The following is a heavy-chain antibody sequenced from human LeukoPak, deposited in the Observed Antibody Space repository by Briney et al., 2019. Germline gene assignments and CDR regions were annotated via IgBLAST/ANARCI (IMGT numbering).Heavy chain of an antibody. D-gene: IGHD4-17*01. Sequence: GGSLRLSCAASGFNFNTYTMNWVRQAPGKGLEWVSTISSDSSYIYYADAVQGRFTVSRDNAKYSLYLQMNSLRAEDTAVYYCARITVPIDSDAFDIWGQGTMVTVSS. V-gene: IGHV3-21*01. J-gene: IGHJ3*02. CDR3: ARITVPIDSDAFDI. CDR1: GFNFNTYT. CDR2: ISSDSSYI.